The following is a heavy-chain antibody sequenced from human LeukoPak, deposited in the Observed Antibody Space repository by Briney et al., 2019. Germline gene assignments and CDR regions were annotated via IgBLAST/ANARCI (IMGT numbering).Heavy chain of an antibody. Sequence: ASVKVSCKASGYTFTGHFMHWVRQAPGQGLEWMGWINPNSGGTNYAQNFQGRVTMTRDTSINTAYMELSRLRSDDSAVYYCAVWNGFSDFRSGPGDYWGQGALVTVSS. CDR3: AVWNGFSDFRSGPGDY. CDR1: GYTFTGHF. V-gene: IGHV1-2*02. J-gene: IGHJ4*02. D-gene: IGHD3-3*01. CDR2: INPNSGGT.